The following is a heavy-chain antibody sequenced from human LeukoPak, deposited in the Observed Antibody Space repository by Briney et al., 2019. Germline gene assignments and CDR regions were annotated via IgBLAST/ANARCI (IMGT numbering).Heavy chain of an antibody. CDR3: ARDSGRSGWDPTSFLDY. CDR2: INPNSGGA. J-gene: IGHJ4*02. CDR1: GYTFTGYH. Sequence: PGASVKVSCKASGYTFTGYHIHWVRQAPGQGLEWMGWINPNSGGANSAQKYLGRVSMTRDTSISTVYMDLTSLRSDDTAVYYCARDSGRSGWDPTSFLDYWGRGTLVTVSS. V-gene: IGHV1-2*02. D-gene: IGHD6-19*01.